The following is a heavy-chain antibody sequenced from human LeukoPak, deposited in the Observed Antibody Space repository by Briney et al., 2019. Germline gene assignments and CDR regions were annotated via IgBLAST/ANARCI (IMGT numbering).Heavy chain of an antibody. CDR3: ARAFGAVTTKRGFDY. J-gene: IGHJ4*02. D-gene: IGHD4-17*01. CDR2: ISAYNGNT. CDR1: GYTFTSYG. V-gene: IGHV1-18*01. Sequence: ASVKVSCKASGYTFTSYGISWVRQAPGQGLEWMGWISAYNGNTNYAQKLQGRVTMTTDTSTSTAYMELRSLRSDDTVVYYCARAFGAVTTKRGFDYWGQGTLVTVSS.